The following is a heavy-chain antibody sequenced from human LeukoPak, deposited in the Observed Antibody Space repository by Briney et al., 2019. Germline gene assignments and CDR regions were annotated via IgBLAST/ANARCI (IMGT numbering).Heavy chain of an antibody. CDR1: GGSISSSSYH. V-gene: IGHV4-39*01. Sequence: SETLSLTCTVSGGSISSSSYHWGWIRQPPGKGLEWIGSIYFSGNTYYNPSLKSRVTISVDTSKNQFSLKLSSVTAADTAVYYCARQGAAAVFDPWGQGTLVTVSS. J-gene: IGHJ5*02. CDR2: IYFSGNT. CDR3: ARQGAAAVFDP. D-gene: IGHD6-13*01.